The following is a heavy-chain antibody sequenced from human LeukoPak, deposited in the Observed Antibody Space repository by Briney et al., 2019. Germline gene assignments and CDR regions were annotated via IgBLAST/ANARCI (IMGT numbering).Heavy chain of an antibody. CDR3: ARGLIWYSSGWYYDY. D-gene: IGHD6-19*01. J-gene: IGHJ4*02. CDR2: INWNGGST. CDR1: GFTFDDYG. V-gene: IGHV3-20*04. Sequence: GGSLRLSCAASGFTFDDYGVSWVRQAPGKGLEWVSGINWNGGSTGYADSVKGRFTISRDNAKNSLYLQMNSLRAEDTALCYCARGLIWYSSGWYYDYWGQGTLVTVSS.